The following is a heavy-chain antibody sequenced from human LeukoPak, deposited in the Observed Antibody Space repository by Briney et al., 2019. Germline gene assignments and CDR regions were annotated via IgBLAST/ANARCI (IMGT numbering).Heavy chain of an antibody. CDR3: AREPVGATNFVDY. D-gene: IGHD1-26*01. CDR1: GFTFSSYG. J-gene: IGHJ4*02. V-gene: IGHV3-33*01. Sequence: GGSLRLSCAASGFTFSSYGMHWVRQAPGKGLEWVAVIWYDGSNKYYADSVKGRFTISRDNSKNTLYLQMNSLRAEDTAVYYCAREPVGATNFVDYWGQGTLVTVSS. CDR2: IWYDGSNK.